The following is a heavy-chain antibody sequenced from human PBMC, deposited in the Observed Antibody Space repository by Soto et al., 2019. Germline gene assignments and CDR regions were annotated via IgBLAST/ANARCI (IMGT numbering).Heavy chain of an antibody. J-gene: IGHJ6*02. CDR2: INPNSGGK. CDR1: GYTFTGYY. V-gene: IGHV1-2*04. CDR3: ARDAGQLDPYYYYGMDV. D-gene: IGHD6-13*01. Sequence: ASVKVSCKASGYTFTGYYMHWVRQAPGQGLEWMGWINPNSGGKNYAQKIQGWVTMTRDTSISTAYMELSRLRSDDTAVYYCARDAGQLDPYYYYGMDVWGQGTTVTVSS.